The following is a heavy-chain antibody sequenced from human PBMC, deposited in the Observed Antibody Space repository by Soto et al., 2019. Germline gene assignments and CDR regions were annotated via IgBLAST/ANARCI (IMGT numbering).Heavy chain of an antibody. D-gene: IGHD3-3*01. CDR2: IYPSDSDT. J-gene: IGHJ4*02. V-gene: IGHV5-51*01. CDR3: ARGGVPTRNFDD. Sequence: GESLKISCKGSGYNFAGYWIAWVRQMPGKGLELMGIIYPSDSDTRYRPSFQGQVTISADKSISSAYLQWSSLRASGTAMYYCARGGVPTRNFDDSVKGTPVTVSS. CDR1: GYNFAGYW.